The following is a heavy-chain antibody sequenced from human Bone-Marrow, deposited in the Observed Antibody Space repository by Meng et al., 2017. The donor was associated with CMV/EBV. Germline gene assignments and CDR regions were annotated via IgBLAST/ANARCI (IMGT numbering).Heavy chain of an antibody. Sequence: CAESGFTFSSYGMHWVRQAPGKGLEWVAFIRYDGSNKYYADSVKGRFTISRDNSKNTLYLQMNSLRAEDTAVYYCAKGVEYSSSSGTWGQGTLVTVSS. CDR1: GFTFSSYG. CDR3: AKGVEYSSSSGT. V-gene: IGHV3-30*02. CDR2: IRYDGSNK. J-gene: IGHJ5*02. D-gene: IGHD6-6*01.